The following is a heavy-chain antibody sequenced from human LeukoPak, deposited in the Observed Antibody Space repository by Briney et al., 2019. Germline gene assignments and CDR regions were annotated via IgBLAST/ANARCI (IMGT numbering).Heavy chain of an antibody. CDR1: GFTFSSYG. J-gene: IGHJ6*03. D-gene: IGHD2-2*01. Sequence: GGSLRLSCAASGFTFSSYGMHWVRQAPGKGLEWVAFIRYDGSNKYYADSVKGRFTISRDNSKNTLYLQMNSLRAEDTAVYYCATVPAAMDYYYMDVWGKGTTVTVSS. CDR2: IRYDGSNK. CDR3: ATVPAAMDYYYMDV. V-gene: IGHV3-30*02.